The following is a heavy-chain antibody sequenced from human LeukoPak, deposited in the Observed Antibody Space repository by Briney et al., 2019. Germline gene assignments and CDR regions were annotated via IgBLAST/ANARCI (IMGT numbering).Heavy chain of an antibody. CDR3: ARDKHNPDCSGGRCYPYFFDS. CDR2: ISKGGST. CDR1: GGSISSSY. D-gene: IGHD2-15*01. V-gene: IGHV4-59*01. Sequence: PSGTLPLTCSVSGGSISSSYWTWIRQSPGKGLECIGYISKGGSTNYNPSLKSRVTISVDTSKNQVSLNLTSVTAADTAVYYCARDKHNPDCSGGRCYPYFFDSWGKGTLVTVSS. J-gene: IGHJ4*02.